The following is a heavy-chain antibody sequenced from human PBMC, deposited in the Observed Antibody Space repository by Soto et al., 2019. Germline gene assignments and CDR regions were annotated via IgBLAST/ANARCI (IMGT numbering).Heavy chain of an antibody. J-gene: IGHJ4*02. CDR2: ISYDGSNK. D-gene: IGHD3-3*01. V-gene: IGHV3-30-3*01. Sequence: GGSLRLSCAASGFTFSSCAIHWVRQAPGKRQEWVALISYDGSNKYYADSVKGRFTISRDNSKNTLYLQMNSLRAEDTAVYYCARDKRDLRFLEWSYYFDYWGQGTLVTVSS. CDR3: ARDKRDLRFLEWSYYFDY. CDR1: GFTFSSCA.